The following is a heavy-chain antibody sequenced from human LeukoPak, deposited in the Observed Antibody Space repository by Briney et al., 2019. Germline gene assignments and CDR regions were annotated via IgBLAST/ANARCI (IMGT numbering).Heavy chain of an antibody. V-gene: IGHV3-21*01. CDR2: ISADGSDT. D-gene: IGHD3-3*01. CDR3: ARDSDFWSGYYTPYYFDY. CDR1: GFTFGNYA. Sequence: PGGSLRLSCAASGFTFGNYAMTWVRQAPGKGLEWVSAISADGSDTKYADSVKGRFTISRDNAKNSLYLQMNSLRAEDTAVYYCARDSDFWSGYYTPYYFDYWGQGTLVTVSS. J-gene: IGHJ4*02.